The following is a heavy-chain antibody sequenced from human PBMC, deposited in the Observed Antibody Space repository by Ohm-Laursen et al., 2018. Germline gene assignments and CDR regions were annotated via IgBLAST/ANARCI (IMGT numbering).Heavy chain of an antibody. J-gene: IGHJ4*02. Sequence: GTLSLTCTVSSGSMRSYYWTWIRQPAGKGLEWIGRIYASGSTNYNPSLKSRVTISIDTSKNQFSLKLSSVTAADTAVYYCAREGPYGSAYFDYWGQGTLVTVSS. V-gene: IGHV4-4*07. CDR1: SGSMRSYY. CDR3: AREGPYGSAYFDY. CDR2: IYASGST. D-gene: IGHD3-10*01.